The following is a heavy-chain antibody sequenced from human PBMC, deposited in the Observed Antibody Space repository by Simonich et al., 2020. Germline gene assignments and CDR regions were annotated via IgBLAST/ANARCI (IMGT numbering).Heavy chain of an antibody. Sequence: QVQLVQSGAEVKKPGSSVKVSCKASGGTFSSYAISWVRQPPGQGLEWMGGIIPILDIANSAPKFQGRVKITADKSTSTAYMELSSLRSEDTAVYYCARGGLADRRIVYYYYMDVWGKGTTVTVSS. CDR1: GGTFSSYA. J-gene: IGHJ6*03. CDR2: IIPILDIA. D-gene: IGHD2-15*01. CDR3: ARGGLADRRIVYYYYMDV. V-gene: IGHV1-69*09.